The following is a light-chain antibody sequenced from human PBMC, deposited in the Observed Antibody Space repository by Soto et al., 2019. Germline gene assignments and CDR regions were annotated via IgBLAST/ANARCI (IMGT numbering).Light chain of an antibody. CDR3: QQFQNSRT. CDR2: SIS. J-gene: IGKJ1*01. V-gene: IGKV3-20*01. Sequence: IVLTRSPGTPSLSPGERATLSCRASQTITGRSLAWYQQKPGQAPRLLITSISTRATGIPDRFSGSGSGADFTLTITRLEPEDFAVYYCQQFQNSRTFGQGTKV. CDR1: QTITGRS.